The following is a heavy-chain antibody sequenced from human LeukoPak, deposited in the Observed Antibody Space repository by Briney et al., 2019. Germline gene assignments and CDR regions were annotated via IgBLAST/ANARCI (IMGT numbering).Heavy chain of an antibody. CDR2: INPNSGGT. J-gene: IGHJ4*02. V-gene: IGHV1-2*06. CDR3: ARDSSVSGSFDY. CDR1: GYTFTAYY. Sequence: ASVKVSCKXSGYTFTAYYMHWVRQAPGQGLEWMGRINPNSGGTNYAQKFQGRVTMTRDTSISTAYMELSRLRSDDTAVYYCARDSSVSGSFDYWGQGTLVTVSS. D-gene: IGHD3-10*01.